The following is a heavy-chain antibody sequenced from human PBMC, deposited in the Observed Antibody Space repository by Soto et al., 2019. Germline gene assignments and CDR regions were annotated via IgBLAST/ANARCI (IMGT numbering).Heavy chain of an antibody. D-gene: IGHD6-13*01. CDR3: ARGQLTFWVYDAFDI. CDR2: INPSGGNT. V-gene: IGHV1-46*01. J-gene: IGHJ3*02. CDR1: GYTFTSYY. Sequence: ASVKVSCKASGYTFTSYYMHWVRQAPGQGLEWMGMINPSGGNTSYAQKLQGRVTMTRNTSTSTAYMELSSLRSEDTAVYYCARGQLTFWVYDAFDIWGQGTMVTVSS.